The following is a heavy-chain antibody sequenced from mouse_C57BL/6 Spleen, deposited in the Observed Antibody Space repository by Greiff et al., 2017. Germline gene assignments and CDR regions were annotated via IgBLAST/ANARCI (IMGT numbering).Heavy chain of an antibody. CDR1: GYTFTDYY. D-gene: IGHD4-1*01. CDR3: ARANWEGTSFAY. V-gene: IGHV1-26*01. CDR2: INPNNGGT. J-gene: IGHJ3*01. Sequence: VQLQQSGPELVKPGASVKISCKASGYTFTDYYMNWVKQSHGKSLEWIGDINPNNGGTGYNQKFKGKATLTVDKSSSTAYMELRSLTSEDSAVDYCARANWEGTSFAYWGQGTLVTVSA.